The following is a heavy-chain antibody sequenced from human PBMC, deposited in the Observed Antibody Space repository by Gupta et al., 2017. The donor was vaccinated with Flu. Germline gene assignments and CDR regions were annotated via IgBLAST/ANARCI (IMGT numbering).Heavy chain of an antibody. J-gene: IGHJ4*02. CDR1: TFSDYY. V-gene: IGHV3-11*01. Sequence: TFSDYYMSWIRQAPGKGLEWVSYISSSGSTIYYADSVKGRFTISRDNAKNSLYLQMNRLRAEDTAVYYCARVRVKCDYWGQGTLVTVSS. D-gene: IGHD3-3*01. CDR2: ISSSGSTI. CDR3: ARVRVKCDY.